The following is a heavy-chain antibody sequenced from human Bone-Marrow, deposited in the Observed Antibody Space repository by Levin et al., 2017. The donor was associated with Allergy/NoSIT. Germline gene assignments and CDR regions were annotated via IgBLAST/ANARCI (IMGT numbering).Heavy chain of an antibody. CDR2: INHSGST. D-gene: IGHD3-10*01. Sequence: KPSETLSLTCAVYGGSFSGYYWSWIRQPPGKGLEWIGEINHSGSTNYNPSLKSRVTISVDTSKNQFSLKLSSVTAADTAVYYCARKLIWSPTPFDYWGQGTLVTVSS. V-gene: IGHV4-34*01. CDR1: GGSFSGYY. CDR3: ARKLIWSPTPFDY. J-gene: IGHJ4*02.